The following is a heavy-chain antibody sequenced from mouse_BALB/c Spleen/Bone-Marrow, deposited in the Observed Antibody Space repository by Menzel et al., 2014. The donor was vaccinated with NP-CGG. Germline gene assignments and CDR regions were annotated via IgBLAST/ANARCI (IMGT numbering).Heavy chain of an antibody. D-gene: IGHD1-2*01. CDR3: ARRYDYGYGPFAY. CDR2: ISNGGGTT. Sequence: EVKLMESGGGLVQPGGSLKLSCAASGFTFSNYTMSWIRQTPEKRLEWVAYISNGGGTTYNPDTVKGRFTISRDNAKSTLYLQMSSLKSEDTAMYYCARRYDYGYGPFAYWGQGTLVAVSA. V-gene: IGHV5-12-2*01. J-gene: IGHJ3*01. CDR1: GFTFSNYT.